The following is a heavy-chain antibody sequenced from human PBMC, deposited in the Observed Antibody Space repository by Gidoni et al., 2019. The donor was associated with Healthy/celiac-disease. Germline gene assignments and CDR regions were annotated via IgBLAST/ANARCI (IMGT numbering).Heavy chain of an antibody. CDR2: ISGSGGST. J-gene: IGHJ3*02. D-gene: IGHD3-3*01. V-gene: IGHV3-23*01. Sequence: EVQLLESGGGLVQPGGSLRLSCAASGFTFSSSAMSWVRQAPGKGLEWVSVISGSGGSTYDADSVKGRFTISRDNSKNKLYLQMNSLRAEDTAVYYCAKDSGYDVWSGSDAFDIWGQGTMVTVSS. CDR3: AKDSGYDVWSGSDAFDI. CDR1: GFTFSSSA.